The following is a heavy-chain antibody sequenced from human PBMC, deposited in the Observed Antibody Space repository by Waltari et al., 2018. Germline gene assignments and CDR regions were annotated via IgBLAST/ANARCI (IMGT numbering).Heavy chain of an antibody. J-gene: IGHJ4*02. CDR2: IYYSGGT. CDR1: GGSISNYY. CDR3: ARQGHYDFWTGYYLFDY. V-gene: IGHV4-59*08. Sequence: QVQLQESGPGLVKPSETLSLTCTVSGGSISNYYWSWIRQSPGKGLEWIGSIYYSGGTNYTPSLKSRVTLSVDTSKNHFSLKLSSVTAADTALYYCARQGHYDFWTGYYLFDYWGQGTLVTVSS. D-gene: IGHD3-3*01.